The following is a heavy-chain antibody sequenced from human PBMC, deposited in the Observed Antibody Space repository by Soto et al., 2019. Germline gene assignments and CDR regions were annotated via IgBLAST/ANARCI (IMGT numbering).Heavy chain of an antibody. J-gene: IGHJ4*02. V-gene: IGHV3-7*01. CDR1: GFAFSTYK. CDR3: ARTNSENRFARDF. CDR2: IKEDGSEK. D-gene: IGHD1-26*01. Sequence: DVLLVESGGTLGQPGGSLRLSCAASGFAFSTYKMTWVRQAPGEWLERVAKIKEDGSEKSYLDSVKGRFTTSRDNAKISMYLQMDSLRAEDTAVYYCARTNSENRFARDFWGQGALVTVSS.